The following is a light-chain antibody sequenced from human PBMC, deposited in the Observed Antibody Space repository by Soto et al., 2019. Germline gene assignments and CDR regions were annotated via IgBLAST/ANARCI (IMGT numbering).Light chain of an antibody. J-gene: IGKJ4*01. CDR2: AAS. CDR3: QQPPLT. Sequence: IQLTQSPSSLSASVGDRVTITCRASQGISSYLAWYQQKPGKAPKLLIYAASTLQSGVPSRFSGSGSGTDFTLTSSSLQPEDFATYYCQQPPLTFGGGTKVEIK. CDR1: QGISSY. V-gene: IGKV1-9*01.